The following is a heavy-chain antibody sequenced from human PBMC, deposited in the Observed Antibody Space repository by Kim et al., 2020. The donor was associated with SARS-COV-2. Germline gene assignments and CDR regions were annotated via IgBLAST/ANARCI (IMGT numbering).Heavy chain of an antibody. CDR1: GGSISSSSYY. CDR3: ARRVVIHWYFDL. D-gene: IGHD3-22*01. V-gene: IGHV4-39*01. J-gene: IGHJ2*01. Sequence: SETLSLTCTVSGGSISSSSYYWGWIRQPPEKGLEWIGSIYYSGSTYYNPSLKSRVTISVDTSKNQFSLKLSSVTAADTAVYYCARRVVIHWYFDLWGRGTLVTVSS. CDR2: IYYSGST.